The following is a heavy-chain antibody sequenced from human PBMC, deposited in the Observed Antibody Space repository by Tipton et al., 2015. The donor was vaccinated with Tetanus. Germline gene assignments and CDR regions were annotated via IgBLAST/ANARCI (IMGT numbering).Heavy chain of an antibody. J-gene: IGHJ5*02. Sequence: QVQLVQSGAEVKKPGASVKVSCKASGYTFTHYGVNWVRQAPGQGLEWMGWISPFNENVNYAEKFQGGLTMTTDGSTATVYMDLRGLRSDDTAVYYCARGRGLGPHEYFEHWGQGTLVTVSS. CDR3: ARGRGLGPHEYFEH. V-gene: IGHV1-18*01. D-gene: IGHD3/OR15-3a*01. CDR1: GYTFTHYG. CDR2: ISPFNENV.